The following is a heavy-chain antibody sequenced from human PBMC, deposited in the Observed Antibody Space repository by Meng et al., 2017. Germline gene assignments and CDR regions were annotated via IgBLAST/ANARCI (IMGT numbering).Heavy chain of an antibody. CDR3: ASSRGTTVVVPYYYYGTDV. CDR1: GGTFSSYA. V-gene: IGHV1-69*05. Sequence: SVKVSCKASGGTFSSYATSWVRQAPGQGLGWMGGIIPIFGTANYAQKFQGRVTITTDESTSTAYMELSSLRSEDTAVYYCASSRGTTVVVPYYYYGTDVWGQGNTV. CDR2: IIPIFGTA. J-gene: IGHJ6*01. D-gene: IGHD4-23*01.